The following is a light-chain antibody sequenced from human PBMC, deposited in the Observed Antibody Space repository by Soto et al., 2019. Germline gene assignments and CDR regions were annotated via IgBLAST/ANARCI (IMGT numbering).Light chain of an antibody. Sequence: EIVLTQSPGTLSVSPGERPTLYCRASQSVSSSYLAWYQQKPGQAPRLLIYEASSRATGIPERFSGSGAGTDFTLTISRLEPEDFAVYYCQQYGSSLSTFGQGTRLDIK. CDR1: QSVSSSY. J-gene: IGKJ5*01. CDR2: EAS. V-gene: IGKV3-20*01. CDR3: QQYGSSLST.